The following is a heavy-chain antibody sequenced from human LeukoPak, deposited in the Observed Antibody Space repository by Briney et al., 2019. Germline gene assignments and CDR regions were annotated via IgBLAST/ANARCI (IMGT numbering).Heavy chain of an antibody. CDR1: GFSLSTSGMC. Sequence: ESGPALVKPTQTLTLTCTFSGFSLSTSGMCVSWIRQPPGKALEWLARIDWDDDKYYSTSLKTRLTISKDTSKNQVVLTMTNMDPVDTATYYCARDSSGEYYFDYWGQGTLVTVSS. D-gene: IGHD6-19*01. J-gene: IGHJ4*02. CDR2: IDWDDDK. CDR3: ARDSSGEYYFDY. V-gene: IGHV2-70*11.